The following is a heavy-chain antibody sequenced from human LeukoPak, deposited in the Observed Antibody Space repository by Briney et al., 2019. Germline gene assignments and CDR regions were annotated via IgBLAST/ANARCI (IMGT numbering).Heavy chain of an antibody. CDR2: LFYSGST. V-gene: IGHV4-59*01. CDR3: ARGRFFAGGAFYFDS. CDR1: GGSISSYY. D-gene: IGHD3-16*01. Sequence: SETLSLTCTVSGGSISSYYWSWIRQPPGKGLEWIAYLFYSGSTDYNPSLESRVSISVDTSKNQFSLKLSSVTAADTAVYYCARGRFFAGGAFYFDSWGQGTLVTVSP. J-gene: IGHJ4*02.